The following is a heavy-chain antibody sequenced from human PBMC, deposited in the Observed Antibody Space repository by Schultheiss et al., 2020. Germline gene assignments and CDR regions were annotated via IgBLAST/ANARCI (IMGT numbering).Heavy chain of an antibody. D-gene: IGHD6-19*01. V-gene: IGHV3-21*01. CDR2: ISSSSSYI. J-gene: IGHJ4*02. CDR1: GFTFSSYS. CDR3: AKVSSGWYGGHFDY. Sequence: GGALRLSCAASGFTFSSYSMNWVRQAPGKGLEWVSSISSSSSYIYYADSVKGRFTISRDNAKNSLYLQMNSLRDEDTAVYYCAKVSSGWYGGHFDYWGQGTLVTVSS.